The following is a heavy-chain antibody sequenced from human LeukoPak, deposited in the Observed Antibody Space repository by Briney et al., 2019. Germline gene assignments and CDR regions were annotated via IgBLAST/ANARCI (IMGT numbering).Heavy chain of an antibody. CDR3: EAYGSV. D-gene: IGHD3-10*01. J-gene: IGHJ4*02. V-gene: IGHV3-7*03. CDR2: IKEDGSET. CDR1: GFTFSSYW. Sequence: GGSLRLSCAASGFTFSSYWMTWVRQAPGKGLEWVANIKEDGSETYYVDSVKGRFTISRDNDKNTLYLQMNSLRAEDTAVYYCEAYGSVWGQGTLVIVSS.